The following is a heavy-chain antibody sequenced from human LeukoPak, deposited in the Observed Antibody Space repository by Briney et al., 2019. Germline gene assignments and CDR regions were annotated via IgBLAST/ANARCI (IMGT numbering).Heavy chain of an antibody. CDR2: IYSGGNT. J-gene: IGHJ4*02. CDR3: ARRVSAYYIDY. CDR1: GFTVSSNY. V-gene: IGHV3-66*04. Sequence: GGSLRLSCAASGFTVSSNYMSWVRQAPGKGLEWVSVIYSGGNTYYADSVKGRFTISRDSSRNTLYLQMNSLRAEDTAVYYCARRVSAYYIDYWGQGTLVTVSS. D-gene: IGHD3-22*01.